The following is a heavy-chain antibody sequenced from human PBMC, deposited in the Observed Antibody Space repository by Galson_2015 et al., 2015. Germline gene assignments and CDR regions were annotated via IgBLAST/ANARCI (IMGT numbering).Heavy chain of an antibody. CDR2: INPVGGST. Sequence: SVKVSCKASGYTFTSYHMHWVRQAPGHGLEWMGIINPVGGSTTYAQILQGRVTMTRDTSTSTFYMELSSLRSEDTAVYYCAGDFTGTIRHGMDVWGQGTTVTVSS. V-gene: IGHV1-46*01. CDR1: GYTFTSYH. D-gene: IGHD1-1*01. J-gene: IGHJ6*02. CDR3: AGDFTGTIRHGMDV.